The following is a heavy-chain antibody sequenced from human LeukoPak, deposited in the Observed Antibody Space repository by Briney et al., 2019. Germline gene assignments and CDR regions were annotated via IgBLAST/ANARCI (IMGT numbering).Heavy chain of an antibody. CDR3: ASGRGQVGATDF. Sequence: GGSLRLSGAASEFTFSTYSMNWVRRAPGKGLEWISYISSSSSVMYYADSVKGRFTISRDNAKNSLYLQMHSLRDEDTAVYYCASGRGQVGATDFWGQGTLVTVSS. D-gene: IGHD1-26*01. CDR2: ISSSSSVM. J-gene: IGHJ4*02. V-gene: IGHV3-48*02. CDR1: EFTFSTYS.